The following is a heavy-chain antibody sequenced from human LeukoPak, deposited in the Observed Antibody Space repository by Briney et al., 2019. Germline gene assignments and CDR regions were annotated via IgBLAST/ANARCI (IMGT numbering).Heavy chain of an antibody. CDR1: GFSVSMNY. CDR2: IYSGGSI. J-gene: IGHJ3*02. CDR3: ARYVTGWSSAFDM. V-gene: IGHV3-66*01. D-gene: IGHD6-19*01. Sequence: GGSLRLSCAASGFSVSMNYMSWVRQAPGKGLEWVSVIYSGGSIYYADSVKGRFTISRDNSKNTLYLEMNSLRAEDTAVYYCARYVTGWSSAFDMWGQGTMVTVFS.